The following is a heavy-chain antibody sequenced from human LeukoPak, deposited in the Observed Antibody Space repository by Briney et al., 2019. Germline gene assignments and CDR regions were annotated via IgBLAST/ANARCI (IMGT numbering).Heavy chain of an antibody. CDR2: ISSSSYI. CDR1: GFTFSSYS. CDR3: ARDGTDSSGYSY. J-gene: IGHJ4*02. Sequence: GGSLRLSCAASGFTFSSYSMNWVRQAPGKGLEWVSSISSSSYIYYADSVKGRFTISRDNAKNSLYLQMNSLRAEDTAVYYCARDGTDSSGYSYWGQGTLVTVSS. V-gene: IGHV3-21*01. D-gene: IGHD3-22*01.